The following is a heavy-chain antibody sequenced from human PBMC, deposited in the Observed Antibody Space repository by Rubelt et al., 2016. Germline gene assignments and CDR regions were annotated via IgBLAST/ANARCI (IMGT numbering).Heavy chain of an antibody. D-gene: IGHD4-23*01. Sequence: EVLLVQSGAEVKKPGESLRISCKGSGYSFTSYWISWVRQMPGKGLEWRGRIDPSDSYTNYSPSFQGHVTISADKSISTAYLQWSSLKASDTAMYYCARHAGDGGNSEDWFDPWGQGTLVTVSS. CDR2: IDPSDSYT. V-gene: IGHV5-10-1*01. CDR3: ARHAGDGGNSEDWFDP. CDR1: GYSFTSYW. J-gene: IGHJ5*02.